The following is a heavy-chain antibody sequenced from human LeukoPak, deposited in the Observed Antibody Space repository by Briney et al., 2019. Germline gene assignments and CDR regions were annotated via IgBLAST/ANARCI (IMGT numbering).Heavy chain of an antibody. CDR2: IYYTWST. CDR1: GGSISSYY. Sequence: SETLSLPCTVSGGSISSYYWSWVRQPPGKGLVWIGYIYYTWSTNYNTSLKSRVTISVDTSKNQFSLKLSSVTAADTAVYYCARQDSGSYLNPLHIWGQGTMVTVSS. D-gene: IGHD1-26*01. CDR3: ARQDSGSYLNPLHI. V-gene: IGHV4-59*08. J-gene: IGHJ3*02.